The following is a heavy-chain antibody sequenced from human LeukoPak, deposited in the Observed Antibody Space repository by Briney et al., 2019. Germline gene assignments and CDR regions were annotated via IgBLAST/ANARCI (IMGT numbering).Heavy chain of an antibody. CDR2: IFHSGST. Sequence: SETLSLTCTVPGGSISSSFYYWGWIRQPPGKGLGWIGSIFHSGSTYYNPSLKSRVTISVDTSRNQFSLNLRSVTAADTAVYYCARVNRDTSGYYHVYFDYWGQGTLVSVSS. CDR3: ARVNRDTSGYYHVYFDY. D-gene: IGHD3-22*01. J-gene: IGHJ4*02. V-gene: IGHV4-39*07. CDR1: GGSISSSFYY.